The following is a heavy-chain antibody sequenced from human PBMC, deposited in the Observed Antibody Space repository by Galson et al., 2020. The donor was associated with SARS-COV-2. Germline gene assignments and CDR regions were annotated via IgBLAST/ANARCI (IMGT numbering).Heavy chain of an antibody. V-gene: IGHV5-51*01. CDR2: IYPGDSDT. D-gene: IGHD6-13*01. Sequence: GESPKTPRKGSGYSFNNYWIGWVRQMPGKGLEWMGIIYPGDSDTRYGPSFQGQVTISADKSISTAYLQWSSLKAADTAMYYCARLGSSSWDGWFDPWGQGTLVTVSS. J-gene: IGHJ5*02. CDR3: ARLGSSSWDGWFDP. CDR1: GYSFNNYW.